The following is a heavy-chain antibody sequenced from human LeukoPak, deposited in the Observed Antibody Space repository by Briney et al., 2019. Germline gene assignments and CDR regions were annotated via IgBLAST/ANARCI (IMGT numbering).Heavy chain of an antibody. CDR3: ARGKRWLQNDY. D-gene: IGHD5-24*01. V-gene: IGHV4-59*11. Sequence: SETLSLTCTVSGGSISSHYWSWIRQPPGKGLEWIGYIYYSGSTNYNPSLKSRVTISVDTSKNQFSLKLSSVTAADTAVYYCARGKRWLQNDYWGQGTLVTVSS. CDR1: GGSISSHY. J-gene: IGHJ4*02. CDR2: IYYSGST.